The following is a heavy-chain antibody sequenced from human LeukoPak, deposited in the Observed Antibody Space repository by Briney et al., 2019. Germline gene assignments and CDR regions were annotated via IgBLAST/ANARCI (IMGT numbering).Heavy chain of an antibody. J-gene: IGHJ3*02. CDR1: GYSISSGYY. Sequence: PSETLSLSCTVSGYSISSGYYWGWIRQPPGRGLGWMGSIYHSGSTYYNPSLKSRVTISVDTSKNQFSLKLSSVTAADTAVYYCARGYYDYVWGSYRNAFDIWGQGTMVTVSS. D-gene: IGHD3-16*02. V-gene: IGHV4-38-2*02. CDR3: ARGYYDYVWGSYRNAFDI. CDR2: IYHSGST.